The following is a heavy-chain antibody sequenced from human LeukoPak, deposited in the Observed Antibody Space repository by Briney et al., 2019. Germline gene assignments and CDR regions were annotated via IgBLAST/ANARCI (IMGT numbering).Heavy chain of an antibody. CDR3: ASRFEWLSSFDY. CDR2: ISHDGSSE. CDR1: GFTFSNYA. Sequence: AGGSLRLSCAASGFTFSNYAMHWVRQAPGKGLEWVALISHDGSSEYYGDSMKGRFTISRDNSRNTFYLQMNSLRAEDTPVYYCASRFEWLSSFDYWGQGTLVTVSS. V-gene: IGHV3-30*03. D-gene: IGHD3-3*01. J-gene: IGHJ4*02.